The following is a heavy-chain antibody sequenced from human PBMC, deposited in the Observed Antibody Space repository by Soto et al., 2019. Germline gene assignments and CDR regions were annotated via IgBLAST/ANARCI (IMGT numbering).Heavy chain of an antibody. D-gene: IGHD3-22*01. CDR1: GFSFSSHG. Sequence: QVQLVESGGGVVQPGRSLTLSCLVSGFSFSSHGMHWIRQAPGKGLEWLAVISYDGGNKNYADSGKDRFTISRENSKNSVFPQINSLRPEDTAVYFCARDPAGGDYWAGFQYWGQGTLVIVSS. J-gene: IGHJ4*02. V-gene: IGHV3-30*03. CDR3: ARDPAGGDYWAGFQY. CDR2: ISYDGGNK.